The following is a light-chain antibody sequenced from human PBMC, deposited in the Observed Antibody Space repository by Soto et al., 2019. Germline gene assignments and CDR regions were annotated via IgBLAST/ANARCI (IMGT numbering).Light chain of an antibody. J-gene: IGLJ3*02. CDR3: LLYMGSGVWV. CDR1: SGSVSITYY. V-gene: IGLV8-61*01. CDR2: NTN. Sequence: QAVVTQEPSFSVSPGGTVTLTCGLSSGSVSITYYPSWYQQTPGQAPRTLIYNTNTRSSGVPDRFSGSILGNRAALTITGAQAEDESDYDCLLYMGSGVWVFGGGTKVTVL.